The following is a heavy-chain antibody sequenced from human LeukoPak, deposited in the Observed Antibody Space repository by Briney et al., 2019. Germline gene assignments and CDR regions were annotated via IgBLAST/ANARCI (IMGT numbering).Heavy chain of an antibody. Sequence: GGSLRLSCAVSGFTFSSYNMIWVRQAPGKGLEWVSYISSSSSTIYYADSVKGRFTISRDSAKNSLYLQMNSLRDEDTAVYYCARGQRYYDSSGYSSLDFWGQGTLVTVSS. V-gene: IGHV3-48*02. CDR2: ISSSSSTI. J-gene: IGHJ4*02. CDR1: GFTFSSYN. D-gene: IGHD3-22*01. CDR3: ARGQRYYDSSGYSSLDF.